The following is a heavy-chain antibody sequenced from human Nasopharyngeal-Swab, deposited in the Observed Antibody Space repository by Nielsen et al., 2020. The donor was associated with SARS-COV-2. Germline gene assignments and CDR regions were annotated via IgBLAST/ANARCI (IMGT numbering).Heavy chain of an antibody. Sequence: SETLSLTCSVSGGSISSYYWNWIRQSPGKGLEWSGYFFHSGGTNYNPSFKSRVTISIDTSNNQVSLKLSSVTAADTAVYYCARKASSSWYSGWFDPWGQGTLVTVSS. CDR3: ARKASSSWYSGWFDP. CDR2: FFHSGGT. V-gene: IGHV4-59*13. J-gene: IGHJ5*02. CDR1: GGSISSYY. D-gene: IGHD6-13*01.